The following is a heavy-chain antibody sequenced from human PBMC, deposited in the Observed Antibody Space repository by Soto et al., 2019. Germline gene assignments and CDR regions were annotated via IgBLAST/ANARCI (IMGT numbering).Heavy chain of an antibody. CDR2: MSYSGIT. CDR3: ATMGTPATGLYYFDN. CDR1: GVSISSGSYY. Sequence: QVQLQESGPGLVKPSQTLSLTCTVSGVSISSGSYYWSWIRQPPGKGLEWIGFMSYSGITSYNASLKSRVTMXGYXSXTQFSLSLSFVTAADTAVYYCATMGTPATGLYYFDNWGQGTLVTVSS. V-gene: IGHV4-30-4*01. D-gene: IGHD1-7*01. J-gene: IGHJ4*02.